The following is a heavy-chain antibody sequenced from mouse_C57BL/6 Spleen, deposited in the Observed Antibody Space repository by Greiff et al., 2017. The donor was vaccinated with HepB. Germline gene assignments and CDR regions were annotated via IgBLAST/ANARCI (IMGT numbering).Heavy chain of an antibody. J-gene: IGHJ2*01. Sequence: VQLKESGPELVKPGASVKIPCKASGYTFTDYNMDWVKQSHGKSLEWIGDINPNNGGTIYNQKFKGKATLTVDKSSSTAYMELRSLTSEDTAVYYCARGDYGSSLYYFDYWGQGTTLTVSS. CDR3: ARGDYGSSLYYFDY. D-gene: IGHD1-1*01. V-gene: IGHV1-18*01. CDR2: INPNNGGT. CDR1: GYTFTDYN.